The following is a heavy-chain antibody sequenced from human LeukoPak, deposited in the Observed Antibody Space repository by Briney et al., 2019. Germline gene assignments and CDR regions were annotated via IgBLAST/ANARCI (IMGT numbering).Heavy chain of an antibody. D-gene: IGHD1-26*01. CDR2: TYYRSKWYN. CDR1: GDSVSSNSAA. Sequence: SQTLSLTCAISGDSVSSNSAAWNWIRQSPSRGLEWLGRTYYRSKWYNDYAVSVKSRITINPDTSKNQFSLQLNSVTPEDTAVYYCARSRVVGATMGYYYYMDVWGKGTTVTVSS. J-gene: IGHJ6*03. V-gene: IGHV6-1*01. CDR3: ARSRVVGATMGYYYYMDV.